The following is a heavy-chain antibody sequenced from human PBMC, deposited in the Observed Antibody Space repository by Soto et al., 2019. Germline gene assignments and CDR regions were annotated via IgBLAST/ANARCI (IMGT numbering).Heavy chain of an antibody. V-gene: IGHV1-69*13. CDR2: IIPILGTA. D-gene: IGHD5-12*01. CDR3: ARVEMATISRYYYGMDV. J-gene: IGHJ6*02. Sequence: PSVKVSCKGSGGTFSRYAISWVRQAPGQGLEWMGGIIPILGTANYAQKFQGRVTITADESTSTAYMELSSLRSEDTAVYYCARVEMATISRYYYGMDVWGQGTTVTVSS. CDR1: GGTFSRYA.